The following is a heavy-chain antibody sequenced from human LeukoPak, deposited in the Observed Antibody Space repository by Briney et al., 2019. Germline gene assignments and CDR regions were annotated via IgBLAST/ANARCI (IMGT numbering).Heavy chain of an antibody. CDR1: GFTFGKYW. CDR3: ARSGGIAARLYYFDY. D-gene: IGHD6-6*01. V-gene: IGHV3-7*03. Sequence: GGSLRLSCVASGFTFGKYWMSWVRQAPGKGLEWVANIKLDGSEKNYVDSVKGRFTISRDNTKNSLYLQMNSLRVEDTAVFYCARSGGIAARLYYFDYWGQGTLVTVSS. CDR2: IKLDGSEK. J-gene: IGHJ4*02.